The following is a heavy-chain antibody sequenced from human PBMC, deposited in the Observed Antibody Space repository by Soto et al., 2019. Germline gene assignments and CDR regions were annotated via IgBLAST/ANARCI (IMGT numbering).Heavy chain of an antibody. J-gene: IGHJ4*02. CDR1: GFTFSYFG. Sequence: SLRLSCEASGFTFSYFGTHWVRQAPGKGLEWVAAISNDGSRKYYGDSVKGRITISRDNSKNTLYLQMNSLRAEDTAVYYCAKDLTMIVVVPFDYWGQGTLVTVSS. CDR2: ISNDGSRK. D-gene: IGHD3-22*01. CDR3: AKDLTMIVVVPFDY. V-gene: IGHV3-30*18.